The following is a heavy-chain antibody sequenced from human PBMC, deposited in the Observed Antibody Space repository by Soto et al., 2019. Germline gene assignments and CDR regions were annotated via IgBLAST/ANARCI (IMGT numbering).Heavy chain of an antibody. D-gene: IGHD6-6*01. CDR1: GYTFTSYA. Sequence: QVQLVQSGAEVKKPGASLKVSCKASGYTFTSYAISWVRQAAGQGLEWMGWISTYYGNTNYAQILQGRVTMTTDTSTNTAYMELRSLRSDDTAVYYCARHSVAEYYFDYWGQGTLVTVSS. CDR2: ISTYYGNT. J-gene: IGHJ4*02. CDR3: ARHSVAEYYFDY. V-gene: IGHV1-18*01.